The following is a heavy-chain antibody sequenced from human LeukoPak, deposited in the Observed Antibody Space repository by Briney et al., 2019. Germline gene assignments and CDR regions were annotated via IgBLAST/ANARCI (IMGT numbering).Heavy chain of an antibody. D-gene: IGHD3-22*01. CDR3: ARGGRGTIIMIVVAALDY. CDR2: ISSSGNYI. Sequence: GGSLRLSCAASGFTFTSYSMNWVRQAPGKGLEWVSSISSSGNYIYYADSVKGRFTISRDNARNSLYLQMNSLRAEDTAVYCCARGGRGTIIMIVVAALDYWGQGTLVTVSS. CDR1: GFTFTSYS. V-gene: IGHV3-21*01. J-gene: IGHJ4*02.